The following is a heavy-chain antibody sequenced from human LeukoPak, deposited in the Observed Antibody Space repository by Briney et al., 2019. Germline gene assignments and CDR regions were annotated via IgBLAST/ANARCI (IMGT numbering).Heavy chain of an antibody. V-gene: IGHV3-30*02. CDR2: IRYDGSNK. J-gene: IGHJ4*02. CDR1: GFTFSSYG. D-gene: IGHD5-12*01. Sequence: GGSLRLSCAASGFTFSSYGLHWVRQAPGKGLEWVAFIRYDGSNKYYADSVKGRFTISRDNSKNTLYLQMNSLRAEDTAVYYCARGPGGYHNTGGQGTLVTVSS. CDR3: ARGPGGYHNT.